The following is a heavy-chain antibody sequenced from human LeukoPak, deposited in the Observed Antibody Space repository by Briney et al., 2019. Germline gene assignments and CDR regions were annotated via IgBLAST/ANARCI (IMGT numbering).Heavy chain of an antibody. Sequence: SETLSLTCTVSGGSISSYYWSWIRQPPGKGLEWIGYIYYSGSTNYNPSLKSRVTISVDTSKNQFSLKLSSVTAADTAVYYCARVGHEDYYFDYWGQGTLVTVSS. V-gene: IGHV4-59*01. CDR2: IYYSGST. CDR3: ARVGHEDYYFDY. CDR1: GGSISSYY. J-gene: IGHJ4*02.